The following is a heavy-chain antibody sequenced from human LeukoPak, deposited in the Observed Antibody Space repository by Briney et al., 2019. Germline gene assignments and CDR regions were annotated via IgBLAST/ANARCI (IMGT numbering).Heavy chain of an antibody. D-gene: IGHD3-10*01. CDR3: AREREPYGSGSYFVTNWFDP. CDR1: GYTFTGYY. CDR2: INPNSGGT. Sequence: ASVKVSCKASGYTFTGYYRHWVRQAPGQGLEWMGWINPNSGGTNYAQKFQGRVTMTRDTSISTAYMELSRLRSDDTAVYYCAREREPYGSGSYFVTNWFDPWGQGTLVTVSS. J-gene: IGHJ5*02. V-gene: IGHV1-2*02.